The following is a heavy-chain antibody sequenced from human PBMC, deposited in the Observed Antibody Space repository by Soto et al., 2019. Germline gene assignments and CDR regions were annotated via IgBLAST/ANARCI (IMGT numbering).Heavy chain of an antibody. CDR2: INHSGST. D-gene: IGHD4-4*01. CDR1: GGSFSGYY. CDR3: ARGWYMRAVTTPPDY. J-gene: IGHJ4*02. V-gene: IGHV4-34*01. Sequence: PSETLSLTCAVYGGSFSGYYWSWIRQPPGKGLEWIGEINHSGSTNYNPSLKSRVTISVDTSKNQFSLKLSSATAADTAVYYCARGWYMRAVTTPPDYWGQGTLVTVSS.